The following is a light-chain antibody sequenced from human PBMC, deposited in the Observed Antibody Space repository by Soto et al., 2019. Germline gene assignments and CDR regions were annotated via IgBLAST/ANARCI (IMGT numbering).Light chain of an antibody. J-gene: IGKJ2*01. CDR1: QSVSDN. CDR2: GAS. CDR3: QQSNNWPYT. Sequence: EIVMTQSPATLSVSPGERVTLSCRASQSVSDNLAWYQQKPGQATRLLIYGASTRATTTPARFSGSGSGTEFTLTISSLQSEDFAVYFCQQSNNWPYTFGQGTKLEIK. V-gene: IGKV3-15*01.